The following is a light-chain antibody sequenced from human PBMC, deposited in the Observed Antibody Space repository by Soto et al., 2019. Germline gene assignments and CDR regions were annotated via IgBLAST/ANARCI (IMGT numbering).Light chain of an antibody. J-gene: IGKJ2*01. V-gene: IGKV1-5*01. CDR1: RSISGW. CDR2: DAS. CDR3: QQYNSYSVNA. Sequence: DIQMTQSPYTLSASVGDRVTITCRASRSISGWLAWYQQKPGKAPKLLIYDASSLESGVPSRFSGSGSGTEFTLTISRLQPDDFATYCCQQYNSYSVNAFGQGTKVDIK.